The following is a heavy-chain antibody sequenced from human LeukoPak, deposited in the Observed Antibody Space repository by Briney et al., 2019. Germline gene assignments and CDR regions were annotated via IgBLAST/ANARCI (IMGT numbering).Heavy chain of an antibody. Sequence: SQTLSLTCTVSGGSISSGDYYWSWIRQPPGKGLEWIGYIYYSGSTYYNPSLKSRVTISVDTSKNQFSLKLSSVTAADTAVYYCASRDTTSYWYFDLWGRGTLVTVSS. J-gene: IGHJ2*01. D-gene: IGHD4-17*01. CDR1: GGSISSGDYY. CDR2: IYYSGST. CDR3: ASRDTTSYWYFDL. V-gene: IGHV4-30-4*01.